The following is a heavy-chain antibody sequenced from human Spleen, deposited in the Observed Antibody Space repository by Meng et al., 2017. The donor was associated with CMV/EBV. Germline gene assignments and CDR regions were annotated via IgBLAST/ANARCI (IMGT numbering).Heavy chain of an antibody. J-gene: IGHJ1*01. V-gene: IGHV1-18*01. D-gene: IGHD5-18*01. CDR3: ARGGLDYGYEF. Sequence: CKASGYNFTSYGISWVRQAPGQGLEWMGWISGYNGNTKYAKKVQGRVTVTRDTSIRTASMELSRLRSDDTAVYYCARGGLDYGYEFWGQGTLVTVSS. CDR2: ISGYNGNT. CDR1: GYNFTSYG.